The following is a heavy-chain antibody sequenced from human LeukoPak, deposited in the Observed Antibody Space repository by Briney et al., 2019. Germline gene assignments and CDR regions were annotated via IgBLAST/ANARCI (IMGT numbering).Heavy chain of an antibody. CDR1: GFTVSSNE. V-gene: IGHV3-9*01. CDR2: INWNSASI. Sequence: GGSLRLSCAASGFTVSSNEMSWVRQAPGKGLEWVSGINWNSASIGYADSVKGRFTISRDNAKNSLYLQMNSLRAEDTALYYCAKDMVGSGWYYFDYWGQGTLVTVSS. D-gene: IGHD6-19*01. CDR3: AKDMVGSGWYYFDY. J-gene: IGHJ4*02.